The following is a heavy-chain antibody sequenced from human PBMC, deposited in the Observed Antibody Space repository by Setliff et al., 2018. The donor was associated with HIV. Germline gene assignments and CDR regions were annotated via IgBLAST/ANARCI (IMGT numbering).Heavy chain of an antibody. D-gene: IGHD4-17*01. CDR2: INPNDGAT. J-gene: IGHJ3*02. Sequence: ASVKVSCKASGYTFISYFFHWVRQAPGQGLEWMGIINPNDGATTYAQKFQGRVTITRDTSASTAYMELRSLRSDDTAVYYCARGYGAFDIWGQGTMVTVSS. V-gene: IGHV1-46*01. CDR3: ARGYGAFDI. CDR1: GYTFISYF.